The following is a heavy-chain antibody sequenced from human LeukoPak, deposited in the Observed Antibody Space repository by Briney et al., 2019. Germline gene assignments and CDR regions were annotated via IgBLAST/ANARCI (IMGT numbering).Heavy chain of an antibody. CDR3: ARDRDYGGFDY. V-gene: IGHV3-53*01. CDR2: IYSIGTT. D-gene: IGHD4/OR15-4a*01. Sequence: GGSLRLSCAASGFTVSSNFMSWVRQAPGKGLEWVSVIYSIGTTYYADSVRGRFTISRDNSKDTLYLQMNNLRAEDTGVYYCARDRDYGGFDYWGQGTLVTVSS. CDR1: GFTVSSNF. J-gene: IGHJ4*02.